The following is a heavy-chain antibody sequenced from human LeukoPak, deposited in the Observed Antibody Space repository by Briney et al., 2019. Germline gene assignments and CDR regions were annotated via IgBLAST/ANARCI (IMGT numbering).Heavy chain of an antibody. CDR2: FYHRGTI. V-gene: IGHV4-38-2*02. J-gene: IGHJ5*02. CDR3: ARGYYGSGSYFGPFDP. Sequence: SETLSLTCTVSGYSISSGYYWGWIRQPPGKGLEWIGGFYHRGTIYYNPSLKSRLTISIDTSKNQFSLKLSSVTAADTAVYYCARGYYGSGSYFGPFDPWGQGTLVTVSS. D-gene: IGHD3-10*01. CDR1: GYSISSGYY.